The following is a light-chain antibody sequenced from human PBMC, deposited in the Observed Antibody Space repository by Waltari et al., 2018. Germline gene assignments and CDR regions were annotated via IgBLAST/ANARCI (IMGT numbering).Light chain of an antibody. J-gene: IGLJ3*02. Sequence: SALTQPASVSGSPGQSITISCTGTSSDIGTYIYASWYQHTPGKAPNLMIYDGNKRPSAVSYRFSGSKSGNTASLTISGLQAEDEADYYCSSYSRITTSVVFGGGTKLTVL. CDR3: SSYSRITTSVV. CDR1: SSDIGTYIY. CDR2: DGN. V-gene: IGLV2-14*02.